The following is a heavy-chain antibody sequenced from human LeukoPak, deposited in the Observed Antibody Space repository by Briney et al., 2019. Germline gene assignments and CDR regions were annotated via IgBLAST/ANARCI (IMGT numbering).Heavy chain of an antibody. CDR1: GDTFNNYN. Sequence: SVKVSCKASGDTFNNYNVNWVRQAPGQGLEWMGGITPIFGTANYAQKFQGRVTITAAESTSTAYLELRSLTSEDTAVYYCASRSHYDILTGYSAPFDYWGQGTLVTVSS. V-gene: IGHV1-69*13. J-gene: IGHJ4*02. CDR3: ASRSHYDILTGYSAPFDY. CDR2: ITPIFGTA. D-gene: IGHD3-9*01.